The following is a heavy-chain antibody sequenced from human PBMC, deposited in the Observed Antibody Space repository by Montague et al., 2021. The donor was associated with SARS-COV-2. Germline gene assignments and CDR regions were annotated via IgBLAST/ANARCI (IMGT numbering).Heavy chain of an antibody. CDR1: GDSVSSNSVA. V-gene: IGHV6-1*01. J-gene: IGHJ4*02. CDR2: TYYRSKWYS. Sequence: CAISGDSVSSNSVAWSWLRQSPSRGLEWLGRTYYRSKWYSDYAPSLRGRLTANPDASKNEFSLELNYVTPEDTAVYYCVRYSGWFYFDFWGQGTLVTVSS. CDR3: VRYSGWFYFDF. D-gene: IGHD6-19*01.